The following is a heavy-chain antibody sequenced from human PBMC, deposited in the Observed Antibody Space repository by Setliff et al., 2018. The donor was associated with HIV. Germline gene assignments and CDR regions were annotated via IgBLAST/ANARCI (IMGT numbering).Heavy chain of an antibody. D-gene: IGHD1-7*01. J-gene: IGHJ5*02. CDR3: AKASWNYVADWSDP. CDR2: ISGRDTGT. Sequence: GSLRLSCAASGLTISNSAMTWVRQAPGKGLEWVSSISGRDTGTNYADSVKGRFIISRDNSKNTLYLQMNSLRVDDTAVYYCAKASWNYVADWSDPWGQGTLVTVSS. V-gene: IGHV3-23*01. CDR1: GLTISNSA.